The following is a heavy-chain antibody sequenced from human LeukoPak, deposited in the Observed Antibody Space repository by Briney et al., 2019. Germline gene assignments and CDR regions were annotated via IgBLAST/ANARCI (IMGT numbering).Heavy chain of an antibody. CDR2: IKQDGSDK. CDR1: GFTFNSYW. V-gene: IGHV3-7*03. J-gene: IGHJ4*02. D-gene: IGHD6-19*01. CDR3: ARYNSAWKTDDY. Sequence: GGSLRLSCAASGFTFNSYWMTWVRQAPGKGLEWVADIKQDGSDKYYAGSVKGRFTISRGNAKNSLYLQMNSLRAEDTAVYFCARYNSAWKTDDYWGQGTLVTVSS.